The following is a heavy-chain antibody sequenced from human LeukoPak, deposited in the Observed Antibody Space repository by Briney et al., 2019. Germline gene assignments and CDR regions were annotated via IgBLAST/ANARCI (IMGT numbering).Heavy chain of an antibody. CDR3: AKDYGSGIRIRFDY. CDR2: ISYDGSNK. Sequence: GRSLRLSCVASGFTFTNYGMHWVRQAPGKGLEWVAVISYDGSNKYSTDSVKGRFTISRDSSKKTLYLQMNGLRAEDTAVYYCAKDYGSGIRIRFDYWGQGTLVTVSS. CDR1: GFTFTNYG. J-gene: IGHJ4*02. D-gene: IGHD3-10*01. V-gene: IGHV3-30*18.